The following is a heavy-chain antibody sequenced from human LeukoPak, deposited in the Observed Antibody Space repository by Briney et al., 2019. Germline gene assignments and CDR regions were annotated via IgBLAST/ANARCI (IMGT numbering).Heavy chain of an antibody. CDR3: AKLAKYFYGWETYYFFEH. CDR1: GFTFSSYA. D-gene: IGHD3-10*01. V-gene: IGHV3-23*01. CDR2: ISAGGGT. Sequence: GRSLRLSCAASGFTFSSYAMTWVRQAPGKGLEWVSTISAGGGTYHADSVGGRFTISRDNSKNTLFLQMNSLRAEDTAVYFCAKLAKYFYGWETYYFFEHWGQGTPVTASS. J-gene: IGHJ4*02.